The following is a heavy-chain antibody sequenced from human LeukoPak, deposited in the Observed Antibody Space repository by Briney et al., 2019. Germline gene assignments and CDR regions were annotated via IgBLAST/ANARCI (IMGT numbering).Heavy chain of an antibody. V-gene: IGHV3-23*01. CDR2: ISGSGGST. CDR1: GFTFSNYA. Sequence: GGSLRLSCAASGFTFSNYAMNWVRQAPGKGLEWVSGISGSGGSTYYADSVKGRFTISRDNSKNTLYLQMNSLRAEDTAVYYCARVAVRRITMIVVVPSYMDVWGKGTTVTVSS. D-gene: IGHD3-22*01. J-gene: IGHJ6*03. CDR3: ARVAVRRITMIVVVPSYMDV.